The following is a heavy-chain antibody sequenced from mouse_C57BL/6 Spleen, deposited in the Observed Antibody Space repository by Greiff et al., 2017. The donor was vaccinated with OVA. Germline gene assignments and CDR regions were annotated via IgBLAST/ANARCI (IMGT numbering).Heavy chain of an antibody. CDR1: GYTFTSYW. Sequence: QVQLQQPGAELVRPGSSVKLSCKASGYTFTSYWMHWVKQRPIQGLEWIGNIDPSDSETHYNQKFKDKATLTVDKSSSTAYMQLSSLTSEDSAVYYCARYRGDYYSNPYAMDYWGQGASVTVSS. D-gene: IGHD2-5*01. J-gene: IGHJ4*01. V-gene: IGHV1-52*01. CDR3: ARYRGDYYSNPYAMDY. CDR2: IDPSDSET.